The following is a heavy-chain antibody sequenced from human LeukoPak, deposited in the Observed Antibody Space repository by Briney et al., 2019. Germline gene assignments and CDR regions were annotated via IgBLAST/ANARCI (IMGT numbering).Heavy chain of an antibody. J-gene: IGHJ3*02. CDR2: IIPIFGTA. Sequence: VASVKVSCKASGGTFSSYAISWVRQAPGQGLEWMGGIIPIFGTANYAQKFQGRVTITADESTSTAYMELSSLRSEDTAVYYCAREVGILTVTYAFDIWGQGTMVTVSS. CDR3: AREVGILTVTYAFDI. V-gene: IGHV1-69*13. CDR1: GGTFSSYA. D-gene: IGHD3-9*01.